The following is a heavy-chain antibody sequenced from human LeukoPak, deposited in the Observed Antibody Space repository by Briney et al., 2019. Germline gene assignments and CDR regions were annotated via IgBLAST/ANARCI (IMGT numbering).Heavy chain of an antibody. J-gene: IGHJ4*02. CDR1: GFTFSSYW. CDR3: ARDLGYCSGGSCYRYYFDN. D-gene: IGHD2-15*01. V-gene: IGHV3-74*01. Sequence: PGGSLRLSCAASGFTFSSYWMHWVRQAPGKGLVWVSRINSDGSSTSYADSVKGRFTISRDNAKNSLYLQMNSLRAEDTAVYYCARDLGYCSGGSCYRYYFDNWGQGTLVTVSS. CDR2: INSDGSST.